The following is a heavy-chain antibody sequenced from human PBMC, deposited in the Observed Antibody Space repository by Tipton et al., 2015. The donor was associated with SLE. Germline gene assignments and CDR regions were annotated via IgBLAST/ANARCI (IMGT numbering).Heavy chain of an antibody. J-gene: IGHJ3*01. D-gene: IGHD2/OR15-2a*01. V-gene: IGHV3-74*01. CDR2: VDNDRRST. Sequence: SLRLSCEASGFTFSSYWMHWVRQVPGKGLEWVSRVDNDRRSTSYADSVKGRFTIFRDNVKNALYVQMNSLRPEDTAIYYCVRDPFGDGFDFSGHGTFVTVS. CDR3: VRDPFGDGFDF. CDR1: GFTFSSYW.